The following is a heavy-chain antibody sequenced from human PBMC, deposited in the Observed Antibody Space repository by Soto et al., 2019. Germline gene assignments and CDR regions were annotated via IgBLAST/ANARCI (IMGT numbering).Heavy chain of an antibody. CDR3: AREDCSSTSCYYYYGMDV. J-gene: IGHJ6*02. V-gene: IGHV3-33*01. CDR1: GFIFSSYA. D-gene: IGHD2-2*01. CDR2: IWYDGSHK. Sequence: QVQLVESGGGVVQPGRSLRLSCAASGFIFSSYAIHWVRQAPGKGLEWVAVIWYDGSHKDYGDSVKGRFTISRDNSSNTLYLQMNSLRAEDTAVYYCAREDCSSTSCYYYYGMDVWGQGTTVTVSS.